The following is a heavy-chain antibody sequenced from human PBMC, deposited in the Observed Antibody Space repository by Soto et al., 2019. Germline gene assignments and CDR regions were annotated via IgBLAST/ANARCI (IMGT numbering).Heavy chain of an antibody. D-gene: IGHD3-16*01. CDR1: GGSCSGYY. CDR2: INHSGST. J-gene: IGHJ6*04. V-gene: IGHV4-34*01. Sequence: SVTLSLPCCVCGGSCSGYYWSWIRQPPGKGLEWIGEINHSGSTNYNASLKSRVTRSGATSKNQCSLKLSSVTAADTAVYYCTSHSFMICGPIKGYCCMNGWHKGTRV. CDR3: TSHSFMICGPIKGYCCMNG.